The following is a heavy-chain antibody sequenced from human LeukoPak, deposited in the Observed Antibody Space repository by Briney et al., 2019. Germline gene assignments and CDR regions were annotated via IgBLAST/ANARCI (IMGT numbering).Heavy chain of an antibody. D-gene: IGHD3-22*01. Sequence: GGSLRLSCTASGFTFGDYAMSWVRQAPGKGLEWVGFIRSKAYGGTTEYAASVKGRFTISRDDSKSIAYLQMNSLKTEDTAVYYCTRGSYYDSSPSEYWGQGTLVTVSS. V-gene: IGHV3-49*04. J-gene: IGHJ4*02. CDR1: GFTFGDYA. CDR3: TRGSYYDSSPSEY. CDR2: IRSKAYGGTT.